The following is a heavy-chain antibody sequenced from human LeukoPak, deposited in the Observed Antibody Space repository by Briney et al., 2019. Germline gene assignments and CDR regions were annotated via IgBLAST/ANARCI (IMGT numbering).Heavy chain of an antibody. D-gene: IGHD5-12*01. V-gene: IGHV3-23*01. CDR1: GFTFSPYV. Sequence: GGSLRLSCAASGFTFSPYVMSWVRQAPGKGLEWVSGISGSGDNTYYADSVKGRFTISRDNSKNTLYLQMNSLRAEDTAVYYCATRSGYDTDFDYWGQGTLVSVSS. CDR3: ATRSGYDTDFDY. CDR2: ISGSGDNT. J-gene: IGHJ4*02.